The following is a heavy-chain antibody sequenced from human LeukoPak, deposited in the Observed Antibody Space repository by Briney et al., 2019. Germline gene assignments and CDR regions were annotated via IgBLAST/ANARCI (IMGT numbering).Heavy chain of an antibody. J-gene: IGHJ4*02. D-gene: IGHD4-23*01. CDR3: AWNYGGNPVGPFDY. CDR1: GYTFTSYG. Sequence: GASVXVSCKASGYTFTSYGISWVRQATGQGIEWMGWSSAYNGNTNYAQKLQGRVTITTDTSTSREYREMRRQRSEDRAVYYCAWNYGGNPVGPFDYWGQGTLVTVSS. CDR2: SSAYNGNT. V-gene: IGHV1-18*01.